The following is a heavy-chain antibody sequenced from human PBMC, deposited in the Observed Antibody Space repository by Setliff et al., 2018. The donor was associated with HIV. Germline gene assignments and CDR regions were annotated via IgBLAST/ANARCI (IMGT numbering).Heavy chain of an antibody. J-gene: IGHJ4*02. D-gene: IGHD7-27*01. V-gene: IGHV3-49*03. CDR1: GFTFGDYV. CDR2: IRSKAHGGTT. CDR3: TRSNWGSTPDFDY. Sequence: LGESLKISCITSGFTFGDYVMSWFRQAPGKGLEWVGFIRSKAHGGTTEYAASVEVRFIISRDDSKGIAYLQMNSLKTEDTAVYYCTRSNWGSTPDFDYWGQGTMVTVSS.